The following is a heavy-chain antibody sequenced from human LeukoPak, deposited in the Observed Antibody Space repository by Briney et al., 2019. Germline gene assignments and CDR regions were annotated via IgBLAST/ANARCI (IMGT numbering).Heavy chain of an antibody. D-gene: IGHD3-3*01. CDR3: TRHATIFGVVIKGEDV. J-gene: IGHJ6*02. CDR1: GFTFSGSA. CDR2: IRSKANSYAT. Sequence: GGSLRLSCAASGFTFSGSAMHWVRQASGKGLEWVGRIRSKANSYATAYAASVKGRFTISRDDSKNTAYLQMNSLKTEDTAVYYCTRHATIFGVVIKGEDVWGQGTTVTVSS. V-gene: IGHV3-73*01.